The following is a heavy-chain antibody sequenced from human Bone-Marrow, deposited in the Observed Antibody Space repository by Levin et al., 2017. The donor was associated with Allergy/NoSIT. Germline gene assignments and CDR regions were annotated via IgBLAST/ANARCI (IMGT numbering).Heavy chain of an antibody. J-gene: IGHJ3*02. CDR2: ISGSGGST. CDR1: GFTFSSYA. D-gene: IGHD3-22*01. CDR3: AKVGLYPPAYSYDSSGRGAFDI. Sequence: HPGGSLRLSCAASGFTFSSYAMSWVRQAPGKGLEWVSAISGSGGSTYYADSVKGRFTISRDNSKNTLYLQMNSLRAEDTAVYYCAKVGLYPPAYSYDSSGRGAFDIWGQGTMVTVSS. V-gene: IGHV3-23*01.